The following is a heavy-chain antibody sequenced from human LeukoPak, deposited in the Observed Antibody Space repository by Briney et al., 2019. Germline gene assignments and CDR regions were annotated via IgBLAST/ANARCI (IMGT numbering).Heavy chain of an antibody. CDR3: ARGSIEYYDFWSGFDY. CDR2: IYSGGST. Sequence: GGSLRLSCAASGFTVSSNYMSWVRQAPGKGLEWVSVIYSGGSTYYADSVKGRFTISRHNSKNTLYLQMNSLRAEDTAVYYCARGSIEYYDFWSGFDYWGQGTLVTVSS. D-gene: IGHD3-3*01. V-gene: IGHV3-53*01. CDR1: GFTVSSNY. J-gene: IGHJ4*02.